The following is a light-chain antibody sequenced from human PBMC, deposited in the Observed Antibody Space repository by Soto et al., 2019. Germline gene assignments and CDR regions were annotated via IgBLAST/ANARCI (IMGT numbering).Light chain of an antibody. CDR1: STDIGSYNL. Sequence: QSALTQPASVSGSPGQPITISCTGTSTDIGSYNLVSWYQQHPGTAPKLMIYEGSKRPSGVSDRFSGSKSGNTASLTVSGHEAEDEDDYYWCSYAGSSTWVFGGGTKLTVL. V-gene: IGLV2-23*01. CDR3: CSYAGSSTWV. CDR2: EGS. J-gene: IGLJ3*02.